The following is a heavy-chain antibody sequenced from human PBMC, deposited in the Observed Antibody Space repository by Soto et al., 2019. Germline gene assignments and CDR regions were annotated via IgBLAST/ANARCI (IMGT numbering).Heavy chain of an antibody. CDR2: ISYDATNK. D-gene: IGHD1-20*01. CDR1: GFTFSTYS. Sequence: PGGSLRLSCAASGFTFSTYSMHWVRQAPGKGLEWVALISYDATNKYYADSVKGRFTISRDNSKNTLYLQMNSLRAEDTAVYYCAKTTSNWNIERFDYWGQGTLVTVSS. V-gene: IGHV3-30-3*02. J-gene: IGHJ4*02. CDR3: AKTTSNWNIERFDY.